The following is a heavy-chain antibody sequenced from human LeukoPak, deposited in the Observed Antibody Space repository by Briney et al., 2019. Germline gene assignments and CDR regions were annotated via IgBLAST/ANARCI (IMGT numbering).Heavy chain of an antibody. Sequence: SETLSLTCTVSGGSISSYYWSWIRQPPGKGLEWIGYIYYSGSTNYNPSLKSRVTISVDKSKNQFSLKLSSVTAADTAVYYCARVVGATGWFDPWGQGTLVTVSS. CDR1: GGSISSYY. CDR2: IYYSGST. D-gene: IGHD1-26*01. CDR3: ARVVGATGWFDP. V-gene: IGHV4-59*12. J-gene: IGHJ5*02.